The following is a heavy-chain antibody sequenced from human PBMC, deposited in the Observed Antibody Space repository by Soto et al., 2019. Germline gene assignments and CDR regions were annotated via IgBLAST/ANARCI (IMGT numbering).Heavy chain of an antibody. CDR3: ARDCFVILYYYYGMDV. CDR2: ISYDGSNK. V-gene: IGHV3-30-3*01. D-gene: IGHD2-21*01. J-gene: IGHJ6*02. CDR1: GFTFSSYA. Sequence: GGSLRLSCAASGFTFSSYAMHWVRQAPGKGLEWVAVISYDGSNKYYADSVKGRFTISRDNSKNTLYLQMNSLRAEDTAVYYCARDCFVILYYYYGMDVWGQGTTVTVSS.